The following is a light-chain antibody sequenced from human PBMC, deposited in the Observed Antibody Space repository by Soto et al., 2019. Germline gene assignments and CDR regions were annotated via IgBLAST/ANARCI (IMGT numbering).Light chain of an antibody. Sequence: DIQMTQSPASLSASVGDRVTITCQASQNIRNYLNWYQQKPGKAPKVLIYDASNLETGVPSRFSGSGSGTHFTFTISDLQPEDFATYYCQQYDNLPPLTFGGGTTVEIK. V-gene: IGKV1-33*01. CDR1: QNIRNY. J-gene: IGKJ4*01. CDR3: QQYDNLPPLT. CDR2: DAS.